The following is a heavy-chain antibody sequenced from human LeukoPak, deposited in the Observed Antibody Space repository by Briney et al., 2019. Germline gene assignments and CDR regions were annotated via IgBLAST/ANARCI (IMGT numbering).Heavy chain of an antibody. CDR2: INAGNGDT. V-gene: IGHV1-3*03. CDR3: ARPAYSYGYAFDY. Sequence: ASVKVSCKASGYTFTSYYIHWVRQAPGQRLEWMGWINAGNGDTKYSQYFQGRVTITRDTSASTAYMELSSLRSEDMALYYCARPAYSYGYAFDYWGQGTLVTVSS. D-gene: IGHD5-18*01. J-gene: IGHJ4*02. CDR1: GYTFTSYY.